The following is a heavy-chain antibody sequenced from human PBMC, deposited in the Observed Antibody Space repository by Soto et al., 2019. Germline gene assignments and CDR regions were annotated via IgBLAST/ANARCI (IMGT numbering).Heavy chain of an antibody. Sequence: QVQLVQSGTEVKKPGASVKVSCKASGYTFTDYHIHWVRQASGQGLEWLGWINPKTGDTNYPQKFQGRITMTRDTAMSTAYMELTNLTSDDTAVYYCERDPPRYFTSSPEGAGLWGQGTLVTVSS. CDR2: INPKTGDT. CDR3: ERDPPRYFTSSPEGAGL. D-gene: IGHD2-21*01. J-gene: IGHJ4*02. V-gene: IGHV1-2*02. CDR1: GYTFTDYH.